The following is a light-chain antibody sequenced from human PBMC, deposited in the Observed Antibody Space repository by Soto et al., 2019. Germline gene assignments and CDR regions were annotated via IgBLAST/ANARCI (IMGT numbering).Light chain of an antibody. J-gene: IGKJ2*01. Sequence: DIQMTQSPSTLSASVGDRVTITCRASQSISSWLAWYQQKPGKAPKLLIYKASSLESGVPSRFRSSGAGTEFTLTISSLQPDDFATYYCQQYNSLFGQGTKLEIK. CDR3: QQYNSL. CDR2: KAS. V-gene: IGKV1-5*03. CDR1: QSISSW.